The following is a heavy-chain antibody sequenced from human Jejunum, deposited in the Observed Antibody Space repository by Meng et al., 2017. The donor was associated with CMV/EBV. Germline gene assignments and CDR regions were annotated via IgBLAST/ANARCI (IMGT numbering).Heavy chain of an antibody. Sequence: SGFSFSTSGMHWVRHAPGQGLVWVSRIDGDETTTGYADSVRGRFTISRDNAKNTLYLEMNSLRDDDTGVYYCARAVSGGSLADYWGQGTLVTVSS. J-gene: IGHJ4*02. CDR2: IDGDETTT. D-gene: IGHD6-19*01. CDR1: GFSFSTSG. CDR3: ARAVSGGSLADY. V-gene: IGHV3-74*01.